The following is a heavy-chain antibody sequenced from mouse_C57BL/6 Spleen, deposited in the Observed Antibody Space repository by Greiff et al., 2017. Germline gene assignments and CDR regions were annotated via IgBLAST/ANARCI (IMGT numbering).Heavy chain of an antibody. V-gene: IGHV1-53*01. CDR3: ARDFDYSGYYLDY. Sequence: QVQLQQPGTELVKPGASVKLSCKASGYTFTSYWMHWVKQRPGQGLEWIGNINPSNGGTNYNEQFKSKAKLTVDKSSSTAYMQLSSLTSEDSAVYYCARDFDYSGYYLDYWGQGTTLTVSS. CDR1: GYTFTSYW. CDR2: INPSNGGT. D-gene: IGHD2-4*01. J-gene: IGHJ2*01.